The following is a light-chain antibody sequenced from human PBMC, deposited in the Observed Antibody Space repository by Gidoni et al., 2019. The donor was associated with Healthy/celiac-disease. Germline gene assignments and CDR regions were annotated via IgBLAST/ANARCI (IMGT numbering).Light chain of an antibody. V-gene: IGKV1-5*03. Sequence: DIQMTQSPSTLSASVGDRVTITGRASQSISSWLAWYQQKPGKAPKLLIYKESSLESGVPSRFSGSGSGTEFTLTISSLQPDDFATYYCRQYNSYWTFGQGTKVEIK. CDR3: RQYNSYWT. J-gene: IGKJ1*01. CDR1: QSISSW. CDR2: KES.